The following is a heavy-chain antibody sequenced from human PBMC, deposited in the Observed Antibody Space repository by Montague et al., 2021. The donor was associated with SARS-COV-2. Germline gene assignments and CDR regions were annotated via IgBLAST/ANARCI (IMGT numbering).Heavy chain of an antibody. D-gene: IGHD3-22*01. Sequence: TLSLTCTVSGGSISSGGYYWSWIRQHPGKGLEWIGYIYHTGSTHYNPSLKSRVTISKETSKNHFSLNLSSVTAADSAVYYCARDSGYYDSSGYSSDAFDIWGQGTKVTVSS. CDR2: IYHTGST. CDR1: GGSISSGGYY. V-gene: IGHV4-31*03. J-gene: IGHJ3*02. CDR3: ARDSGYYDSSGYSSDAFDI.